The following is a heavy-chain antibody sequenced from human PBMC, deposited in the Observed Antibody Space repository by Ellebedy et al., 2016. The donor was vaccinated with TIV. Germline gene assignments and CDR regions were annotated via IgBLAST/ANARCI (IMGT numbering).Heavy chain of an antibody. D-gene: IGHD3-16*01. J-gene: IGHJ4*02. CDR2: LHYSGTI. Sequence: MPSETLSLTCTVSHGSISTYFWTWIRQPPGTGLECIAYLHYSGTINYNPSLRSRVTISIDTSKNQFSLQLSSVTAADTAVYYRARERGEKFGHGHDSWGQGALVTVSS. CDR1: HGSISTYF. CDR3: ARERGEKFGHGHDS. V-gene: IGHV4-59*01.